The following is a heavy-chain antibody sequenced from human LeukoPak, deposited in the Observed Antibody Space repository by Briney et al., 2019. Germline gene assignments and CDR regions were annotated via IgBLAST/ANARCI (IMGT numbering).Heavy chain of an antibody. CDR3: ARRPRGGYCSGGSCYSEGHAFDI. CDR2: IYPGDSDT. J-gene: IGHJ3*02. Sequence: GESLKISCKGSGYSFTSYWIGWVRQMPGKGLERMGIIYPGDSDTRYSPSFQGQVTISADKSISTAYLQWSSLKASDTAMYYCARRPRGGYCSGGSCYSEGHAFDIWGQGTMVTVSS. CDR1: GYSFTSYW. D-gene: IGHD2-15*01. V-gene: IGHV5-51*01.